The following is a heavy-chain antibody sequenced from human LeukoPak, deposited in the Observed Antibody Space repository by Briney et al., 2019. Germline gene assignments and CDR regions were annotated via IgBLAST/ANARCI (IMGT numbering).Heavy chain of an antibody. CDR2: IYYSGST. CDR3: ARDFRTYDFWSGYQTTQDY. J-gene: IGHJ4*02. V-gene: IGHV4-39*02. D-gene: IGHD3-3*01. CDR1: GGSISSSSYY. Sequence: SETLSLTCTVSGGSISSSSYYWGWIRQPPGTGLEWIGSIYYSGSTYYNPSLKSRVTISVDTSKNQFSLKLRSVTAADTAVYYCARDFRTYDFWSGYQTTQDYWGQGTLVTVSS.